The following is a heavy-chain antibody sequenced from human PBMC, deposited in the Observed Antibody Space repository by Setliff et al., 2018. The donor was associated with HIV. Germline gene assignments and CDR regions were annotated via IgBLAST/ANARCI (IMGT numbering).Heavy chain of an antibody. CDR2: INPNTGDT. CDR3: ARDDEMGTVTEHYYYGMGV. Sequence: ASVKVSCKASGYIFISYGFCWVRQAPGQGLEWLGWINPNTGDTNYAQRFQGRVTMTSDTSISTAYMELNRLRSDDTAVYYCARDDEMGTVTEHYYYGMGVWGQGTTVTVSS. CDR1: GYIFISYG. D-gene: IGHD4-4*01. V-gene: IGHV1-2*02. J-gene: IGHJ6*02.